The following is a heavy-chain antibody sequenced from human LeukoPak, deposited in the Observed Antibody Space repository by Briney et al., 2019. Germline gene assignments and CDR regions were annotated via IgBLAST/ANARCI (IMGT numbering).Heavy chain of an antibody. V-gene: IGHV3-7*04. CDR3: AKESGKFDY. Sequence: PGGSLRLSCGASGFTFSSYWMSWVRQAPGKGLEWVANIKQDGSEKYYVDSVKGRFTISRDNAKNSLYLQMNSLRSEDTAMCYCAKESGKFDYWGQGTLVAVSS. J-gene: IGHJ4*02. CDR2: IKQDGSEK. CDR1: GFTFSSYW.